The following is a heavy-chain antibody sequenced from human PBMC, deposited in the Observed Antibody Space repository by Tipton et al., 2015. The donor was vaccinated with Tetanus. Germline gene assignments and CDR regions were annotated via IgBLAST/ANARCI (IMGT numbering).Heavy chain of an antibody. CDR2: VYASGDT. J-gene: IGHJ4*02. V-gene: IGHV4-39*01. Sequence: TLSLTCTVSGDSIGGGNFYWGCIRQPPGKVLEWIGSVYASGDTYYIPSLKSRVMISVDKSKNQFSLNLKSMAAADSAVYYCAIHQGGYVTPFDSWGQGTLFTVSS. D-gene: IGHD3-16*01. CDR3: AIHQGGYVTPFDS. CDR1: GDSIGGGNFY.